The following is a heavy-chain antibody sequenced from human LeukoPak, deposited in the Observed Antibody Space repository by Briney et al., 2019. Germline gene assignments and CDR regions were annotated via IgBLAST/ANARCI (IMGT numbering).Heavy chain of an antibody. CDR2: ILPNTGGT. V-gene: IGHV1-2*02. D-gene: IGHD4-17*01. J-gene: IGHJ4*02. Sequence: ASVEVSCKASGYTFTGYFSHWVRQAPGQGLEWMGWILPNTGGTHYAQKFQGRVTVTRDTSISTAYMEVSRLTSDDTAVYYCARKGEHYGDYDYWGQGTLVTVSS. CDR1: GYTFTGYF. CDR3: ARKGEHYGDYDY.